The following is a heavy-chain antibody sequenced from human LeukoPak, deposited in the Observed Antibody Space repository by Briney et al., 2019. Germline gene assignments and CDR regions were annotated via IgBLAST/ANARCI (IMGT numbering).Heavy chain of an antibody. J-gene: IGHJ3*02. Sequence: GGSLRLSCAASGFTFSDYYMSWIRQAPGKGLEWVSYISSSGSTIYYADSVKGRFTISRDNAKNSLYLQMNSLRAEDTAVYYCARVSHYYGSGSYYKSHAFDIWGQGTMVTVSS. CDR2: ISSSGSTI. V-gene: IGHV3-11*01. D-gene: IGHD3-10*01. CDR3: ARVSHYYGSGSYYKSHAFDI. CDR1: GFTFSDYY.